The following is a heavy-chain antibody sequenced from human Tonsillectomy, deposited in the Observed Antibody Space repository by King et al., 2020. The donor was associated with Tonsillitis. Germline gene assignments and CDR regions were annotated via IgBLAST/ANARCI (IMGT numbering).Heavy chain of an antibody. CDR1: GFTFSDYY. CDR2: ISSSGYTI. D-gene: IGHD2-2*02. V-gene: IGHV3-11*01. J-gene: IGHJ4*02. CDR3: AREPFTKWCSSTSCYRGGYFDS. Sequence: VQLVESGGGLVKPGGSLRLSCAASGFTFSDYYMNWIRQAPGKGLEWVSYISSSGYTIEYADSVKGRFTISRDNAKNSVYLQMNSLRAEDTAVYYCAREPFTKWCSSTSCYRGGYFDSWGQGTLVTVSS.